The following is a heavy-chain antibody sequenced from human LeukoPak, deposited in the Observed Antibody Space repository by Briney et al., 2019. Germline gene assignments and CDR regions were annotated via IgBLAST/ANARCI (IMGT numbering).Heavy chain of an antibody. D-gene: IGHD1-26*01. CDR2: ITGSSGST. CDR3: AKAQAKWALDY. V-gene: IGHV3-23*01. J-gene: IGHJ4*02. CDR1: GFTFSNCA. Sequence: GGSLRLSCATSGFTFSNCAMTWVRQAPGKGLEWVSAITGSSGSTYYADSVKGRFTISRDNPKNTLYLHLNSLRVDDTAVYYCAKAQAKWALDYWGQGTLVTVSS.